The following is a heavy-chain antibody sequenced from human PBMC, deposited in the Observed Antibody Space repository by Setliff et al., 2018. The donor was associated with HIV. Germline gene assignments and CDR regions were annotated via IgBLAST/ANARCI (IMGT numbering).Heavy chain of an antibody. V-gene: IGHV4-34*01. D-gene: IGHD2-15*01. CDR1: GGSFSGYY. CDR3: ARFPLLHKNAFDI. J-gene: IGHJ3*02. Sequence: PSETLSLTCAVYGGSFSGYYWSWIRQPPGKGLEWVGEINHSGSTNYNPSLKSRVTISVDTSRNQFSPNLSSVTAADTAVYYCARFPLLHKNAFDIWGQGTMVTVSS. CDR2: INHSGST.